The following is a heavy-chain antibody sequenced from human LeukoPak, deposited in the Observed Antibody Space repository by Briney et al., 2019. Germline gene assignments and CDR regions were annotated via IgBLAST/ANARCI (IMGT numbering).Heavy chain of an antibody. CDR3: ARDPTYYYDSSDYYGNWFDP. V-gene: IGHV1-3*01. J-gene: IGHJ5*02. CDR2: INAGNGNT. D-gene: IGHD3-22*01. Sequence: GASVKVSCKASGYTFTNYAMHWVRQAPGQRLEWMGWINAGNGNTKYSQKFQGRVIITRDTSASTAYMELSSLRSEDTAVYYCARDPTYYYDSSDYYGNWFDPWGQGTLVTVSS. CDR1: GYTFTNYA.